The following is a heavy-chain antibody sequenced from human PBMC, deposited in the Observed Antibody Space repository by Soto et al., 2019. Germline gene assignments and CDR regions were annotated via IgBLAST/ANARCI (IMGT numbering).Heavy chain of an antibody. CDR1: GFTFSSYC. CDR2: IKQDGSEK. V-gene: IGHV3-7*01. J-gene: IGHJ3*02. D-gene: IGHD2-2*01. Sequence: GGCLRLSGAASGFTFSSYCMSWVRQAPGKGLEWVANIKQDGSEKYYVDSVKGRFTISRDNAKNSLYLQMNSLRAEDTAVYYCAREAVVPAAMPSRRLLSGAFDIWGQGTMVTVSS. CDR3: AREAVVPAAMPSRRLLSGAFDI.